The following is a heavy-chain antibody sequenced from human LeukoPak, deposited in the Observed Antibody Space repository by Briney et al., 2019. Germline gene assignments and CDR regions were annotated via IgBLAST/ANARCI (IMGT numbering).Heavy chain of an antibody. Sequence: SQTLSVTCTVPGGSISSGDYCWSWIRQPPGKGLEWLAYMYYSGSTYYNPSLKSRVTMSADTSKNQLSLKLSSVTAADTAVYYCARPYYYDSRIDPWGQGILVTVSS. CDR1: GGSISSGDYC. CDR3: ARPYYYDSRIDP. J-gene: IGHJ5*02. V-gene: IGHV4-30-4*01. CDR2: MYYSGST. D-gene: IGHD3-22*01.